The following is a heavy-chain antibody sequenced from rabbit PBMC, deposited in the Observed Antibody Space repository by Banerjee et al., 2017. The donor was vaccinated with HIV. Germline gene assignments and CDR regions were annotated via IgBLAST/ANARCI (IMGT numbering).Heavy chain of an antibody. D-gene: IGHD4-1*01. CDR3: ARDLSSSGWSDFAL. V-gene: IGHV1S47*01. J-gene: IGHJ6*01. CDR1: GFSFSSSY. CDR2: IYTGSGST. Sequence: QEQLVESGGGLVQPEGSLALTCKASGFSFSSSYYLCWVRQAPGKGLEWIGCIYTGSGSTYYASWAKGRFTISRSTSLNTVTLQITSLTAADTATYFCARDLSSSGWSDFALWGPGTLVTVS.